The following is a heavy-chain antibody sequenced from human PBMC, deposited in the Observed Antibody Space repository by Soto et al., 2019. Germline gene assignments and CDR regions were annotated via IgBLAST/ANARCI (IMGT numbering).Heavy chain of an antibody. V-gene: IGHV3-23*01. CDR3: AKDFQPVRGVMGAFDI. J-gene: IGHJ3*02. CDR2: ISGSGGST. Sequence: PGGSLRLSCAASGFTFSSYAMSWVRQAPGKGLEWVSAISGSGGSTYYADSVKGRFTISRDNSKNTLYLQMNSLRAEDTAVYYCAKDFQPVRGVMGAFDIWGQGTMVTVSS. CDR1: GFTFSSYA. D-gene: IGHD3-10*01.